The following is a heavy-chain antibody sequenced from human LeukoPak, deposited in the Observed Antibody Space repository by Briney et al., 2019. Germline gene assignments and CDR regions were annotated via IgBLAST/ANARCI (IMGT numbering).Heavy chain of an antibody. J-gene: IGHJ4*02. V-gene: IGHV3-23*01. CDR3: ARDLANPGFDY. CDR1: GFTFTNYA. D-gene: IGHD1-14*01. CDR2: ISGGGGST. Sequence: GGSLRLSCAASGFTFTNYAMSWVRQAPGKGLDWVSAISGGGGSTFYADSVKGRFTISRDNSKNTLYLQMNSLRAEDTAVYYCARDLANPGFDYWGQGTLVTVSS.